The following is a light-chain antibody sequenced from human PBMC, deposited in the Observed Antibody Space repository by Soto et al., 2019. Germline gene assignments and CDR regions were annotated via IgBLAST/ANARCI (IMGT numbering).Light chain of an antibody. CDR3: QQSDNRPLT. J-gene: IGKJ5*01. CDR1: QAIKNF. Sequence: DFQMTQSPSSLSASVGDRVTITCRATQAIKNFLNWYQQKPGRAPKLLISDASTLQRGVPSRFSGSGSGTQFTFVISSLQPEDVGTYYCQQSDNRPLTFGQGTRLDIK. V-gene: IGKV1-33*01. CDR2: DAS.